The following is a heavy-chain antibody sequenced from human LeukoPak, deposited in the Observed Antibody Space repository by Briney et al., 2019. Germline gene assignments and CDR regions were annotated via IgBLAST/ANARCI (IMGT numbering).Heavy chain of an antibody. CDR3: AKRSESYSFDY. D-gene: IGHD3-3*01. CDR1: GFTFHDYA. Sequence: GGSLRLSCALSGFTFHDYAMHWVRQTPGKGQEWVAGISWNSGVITYADSVRGRFTISRDNAKDSLILQMNSLTTEDTALYFCAKRSESYSFDYWGQGTLVTVSS. V-gene: IGHV3-9*01. CDR2: ISWNSGVI. J-gene: IGHJ4*02.